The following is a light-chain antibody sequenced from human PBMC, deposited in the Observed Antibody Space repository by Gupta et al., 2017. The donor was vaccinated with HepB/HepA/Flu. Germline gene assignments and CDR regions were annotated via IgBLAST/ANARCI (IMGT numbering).Light chain of an antibody. Sequence: IVLTQSPATLSLSPGERATLSCRASQSVSTYVAWYQQKPGQAPRLLIYDTFNRAPGLPARFSGSGSGTDFTLTISSLEPQDFAVYYCQQRNNWPLFTFGPGTKVDF. CDR2: DTF. J-gene: IGKJ3*01. CDR1: QSVSTY. CDR3: QQRNNWPLFT. V-gene: IGKV3-11*01.